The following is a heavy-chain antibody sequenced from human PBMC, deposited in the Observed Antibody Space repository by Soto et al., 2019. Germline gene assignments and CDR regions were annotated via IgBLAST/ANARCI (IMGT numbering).Heavy chain of an antibody. D-gene: IGHD2-2*01. CDR3: ARWSVVPFSFDP. CDR1: GYTFTSYG. Sequence: ASLKVSCKASGYTFTSYGISWVRQAPGQGLEWMGWISAYNGNTNYAQKLQGRFTLTTDTSTSTAYLELRSLSFDDTAVYYCARWSVVPFSFDPWGQGTLVTVSS. CDR2: ISAYNGNT. J-gene: IGHJ5*02. V-gene: IGHV1-18*01.